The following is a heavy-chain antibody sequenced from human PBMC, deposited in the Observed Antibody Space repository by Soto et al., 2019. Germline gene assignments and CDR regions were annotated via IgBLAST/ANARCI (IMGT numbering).Heavy chain of an antibody. J-gene: IGHJ4*02. CDR1: GGSLSSYY. V-gene: IGHV4-59*01. CDR3: ARAESKGYSFDY. D-gene: IGHD4-4*01. Sequence: PPETLPLTYTVSGGSLSSYYWRWIRQPPGKGMEWIGYIYYSGSTNYNPSLKSRVTISVDTSKNTFSLKLSSVTAADTAVYYCARAESKGYSFDYWGQGILVTVPQ. CDR2: IYYSGST.